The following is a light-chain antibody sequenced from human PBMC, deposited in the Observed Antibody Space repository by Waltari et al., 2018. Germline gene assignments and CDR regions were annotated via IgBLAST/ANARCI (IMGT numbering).Light chain of an antibody. CDR2: EGT. J-gene: IGLJ2*01. Sequence: QSALTPPASVSGSPGQSITTSCAGTLSDIAPYNCSSWYQQHPGKAPKLKIYEGTKRPSGVSGRFSGSTSGDTASLTISGLLAEDEADYYCCSCTYSSTFVFGGGTKLSVL. CDR3: CSCTYSSTFV. CDR1: LSDIAPYNC. V-gene: IGLV2-23*03.